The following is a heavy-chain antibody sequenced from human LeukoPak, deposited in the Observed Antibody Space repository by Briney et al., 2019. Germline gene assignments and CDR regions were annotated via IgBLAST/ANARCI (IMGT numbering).Heavy chain of an antibody. J-gene: IGHJ4*02. V-gene: IGHV3-23*01. CDR3: AKGRTGGWPFDY. CDR1: AFSFTNYS. Sequence: QAGGSLRLSCPASAFSFTNYSMSCVRQAPGKGLEWVSVISGSGGNTHYADSVKGRLTISNDNSKNTLYLAKNSLSVDDTALYFCAKGRTGGWPFDYWGQGTLVTVSS. D-gene: IGHD6-19*01. CDR2: ISGSGGNT.